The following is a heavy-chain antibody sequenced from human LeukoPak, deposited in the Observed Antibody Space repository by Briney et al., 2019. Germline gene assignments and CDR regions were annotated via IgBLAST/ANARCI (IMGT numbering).Heavy chain of an antibody. CDR3: AKDRYSDYYFDY. J-gene: IGHJ4*02. D-gene: IGHD6-13*01. Sequence: GGSLRLSCAASGFTFSSYAMSWVRQAPGKGLEWVSAISGSGGSTYYADSVKGRFTIPRDNSKNTLYLQMNSLRAEDTAVYYCAKDRYSDYYFDYWGQGTLVTVSS. CDR2: ISGSGGST. V-gene: IGHV3-23*01. CDR1: GFTFSSYA.